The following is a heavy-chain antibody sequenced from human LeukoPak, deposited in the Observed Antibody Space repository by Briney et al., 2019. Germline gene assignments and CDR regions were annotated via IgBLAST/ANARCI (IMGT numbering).Heavy chain of an antibody. CDR1: GGSIISSTYY. Sequence: PSETLSLTCTVSGGSIISSTYYWGWIRQPPGKGLEWIGTIHYSGTIYNNPSLKSRVTISVDTSKNQFSLKLSSVTAADTAVYYCARDRIQLWLRDYYYYGMDVWGQGTTVTVSS. J-gene: IGHJ6*02. CDR3: ARDRIQLWLRDYYYYGMDV. V-gene: IGHV4-39*07. CDR2: IHYSGTI. D-gene: IGHD5-18*01.